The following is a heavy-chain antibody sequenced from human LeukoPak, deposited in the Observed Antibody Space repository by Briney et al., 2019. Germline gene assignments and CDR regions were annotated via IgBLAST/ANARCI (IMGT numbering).Heavy chain of an antibody. CDR1: GGSISSYY. D-gene: IGHD2-2*02. CDR2: IYTSGST. CDR3: ARDIVVVPAAILEVYYYYMDV. Sequence: SETLSLTCTVSGGSISSYYWSWIRRPAGKGLEWIGRIYTSGSTNYNPSLKSRVTMSVDTSKNRFSLKLSSVTAADTAVYYCARDIVVVPAAILEVYYYYMDVWGKGTTVTVSS. J-gene: IGHJ6*03. V-gene: IGHV4-4*07.